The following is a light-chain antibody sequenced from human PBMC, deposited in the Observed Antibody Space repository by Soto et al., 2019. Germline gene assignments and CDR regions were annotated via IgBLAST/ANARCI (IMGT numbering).Light chain of an antibody. CDR2: GAS. J-gene: IGKJ1*01. CDR1: QSVSSSY. V-gene: IGKV3-20*01. CDR3: QQYGRSPWT. Sequence: EIVLSQSPGTLSLSQGDRATLSCRASQSVSSSYLAWYQQKPGQAPGLLIYGASSRATGIPDRFSGSGSGTDFTLAISRLEPEDFAVYYCQQYGRSPWTFGRGTKVDIK.